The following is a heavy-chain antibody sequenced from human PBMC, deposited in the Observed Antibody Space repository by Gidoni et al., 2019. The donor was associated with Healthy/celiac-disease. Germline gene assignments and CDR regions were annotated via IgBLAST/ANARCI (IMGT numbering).Heavy chain of an antibody. J-gene: IGHJ4*02. CDR2: MNPNSGNT. V-gene: IGHV1-8*01. CDR1: GYTSTSYD. D-gene: IGHD3-22*01. Sequence: QVQLVQSGAGVNKPGASVKVSCKASGYTSTSYDINWVRQATGQGLEWMGWMNPNSGNTGYAQKFQGRVTMTRNTSISTAYMELSSLRSEDTAVYYCARGLRTLFHSSGYYEVDYWGQGTLVTVSS. CDR3: ARGLRTLFHSSGYYEVDY.